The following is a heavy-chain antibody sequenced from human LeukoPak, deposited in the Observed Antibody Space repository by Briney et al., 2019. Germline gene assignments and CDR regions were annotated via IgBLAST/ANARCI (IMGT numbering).Heavy chain of an antibody. V-gene: IGHV3-11*01. CDR2: ISSSGSTI. D-gene: IGHD3-3*01. J-gene: IGHJ6*02. CDR3: ARDRRFLEWLTSRKKYGMDV. CDR1: GFTFSDYY. Sequence: PGGSLRLSCAASGFTFSDYYMSWIRQAPGKGLEWVSYISSSGSTIYYADSVKGRFTISRDNAKNSLYLQMNSLRAEDTAVYYCARDRRFLEWLTSRKKYGMDVWGQGTTVTVSS.